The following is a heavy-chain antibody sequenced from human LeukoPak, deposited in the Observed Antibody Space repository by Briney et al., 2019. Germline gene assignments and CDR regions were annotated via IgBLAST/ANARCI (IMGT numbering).Heavy chain of an antibody. D-gene: IGHD4-17*01. J-gene: IGHJ5*02. CDR2: INPNSGGT. Sequence: ASVKVSCKASGYTFTGYYMHWVRQAPGQGLEWMGRINPNSGGTNYAQKFQGRVTMTRDTSISTAYMELSRLRSDDTAVYYCARDESDYGDHLFDPWGQGTLVTVSS. V-gene: IGHV1-2*06. CDR3: ARDESDYGDHLFDP. CDR1: GYTFTGYY.